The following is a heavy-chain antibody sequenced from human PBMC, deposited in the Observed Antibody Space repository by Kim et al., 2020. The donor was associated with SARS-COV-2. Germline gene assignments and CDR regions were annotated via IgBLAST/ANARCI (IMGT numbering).Heavy chain of an antibody. V-gene: IGHV1-46*01. CDR3: ARDSAVDTATNFDY. J-gene: IGHJ4*02. D-gene: IGHD5-18*01. Sequence: QKFQGRVTLTRDTSTSTVYMELSSLRSEDTAVYYCARDSAVDTATNFDYWGQGTLVTVSS.